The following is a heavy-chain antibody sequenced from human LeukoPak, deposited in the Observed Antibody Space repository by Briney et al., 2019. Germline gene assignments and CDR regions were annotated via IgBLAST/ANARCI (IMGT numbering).Heavy chain of an antibody. V-gene: IGHV4-59*01. CDR2: IYYSGST. Sequence: SETLSLTCAVYGGSFSGYYWSWIRQPPGKGLEWIGYIYYSGSTNYNPSLKSRVTISVDTSKNQFSLKLSSVTAADTAVYYCARGSVAAAGEFPFDYWGQGTLVTVSS. D-gene: IGHD6-13*01. J-gene: IGHJ4*02. CDR1: GGSFSGYY. CDR3: ARGSVAAAGEFPFDY.